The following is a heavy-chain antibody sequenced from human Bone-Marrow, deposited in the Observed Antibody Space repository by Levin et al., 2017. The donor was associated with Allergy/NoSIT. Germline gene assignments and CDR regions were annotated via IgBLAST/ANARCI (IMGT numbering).Heavy chain of an antibody. CDR2: IYYSGST. Sequence: SETLSLTCTVSGGSISISDYFWSWIRQPPGKGLEWIAYIYYSGSTNYNPSFKSRVTISVDTSKNQFSLKLRSVTAADTAVYFCARNWRTKESFGFDYWGQGTLATVSS. CDR1: GGSISISDYF. D-gene: IGHD3-3*01. V-gene: IGHV4-61*05. CDR3: ARNWRTKESFGFDY. J-gene: IGHJ4*02.